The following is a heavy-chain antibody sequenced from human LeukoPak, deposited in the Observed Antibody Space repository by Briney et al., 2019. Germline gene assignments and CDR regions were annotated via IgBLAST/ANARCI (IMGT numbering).Heavy chain of an antibody. CDR1: GGSISSSPYC. CDR3: ARIITMVRGVITPSWFDP. J-gene: IGHJ5*02. D-gene: IGHD3-10*01. V-gene: IGHV4-39*01. Sequence: SETLSLTCTVSGGSISSSPYCWGWIRQPPGKGLEWIGSIYYSGSTYYNPSLKSRVTISVDMSRNQFSLKLRSVTAADTAVYYCARIITMVRGVITPSWFDPWGQGTLVTVSS. CDR2: IYYSGST.